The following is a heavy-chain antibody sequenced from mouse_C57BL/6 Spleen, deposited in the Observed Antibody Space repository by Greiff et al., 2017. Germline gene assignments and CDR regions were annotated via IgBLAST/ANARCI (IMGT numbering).Heavy chain of an antibody. J-gene: IGHJ4*01. CDR1: GFTFSDYG. CDR3: ARPGVTTYYAMDY. D-gene: IGHD2-12*01. V-gene: IGHV5-17*01. CDR2: ISSGSSTI. Sequence: EVQGVESGGGLVKPGGSLKLSCAASGFTFSDYGMHWVRQAPEKGLEWVAYISSGSSTIDYADTVKGRFTISRDNAKNTLFLQMTSLRSEDTAMYYCARPGVTTYYAMDYWGQGTSVTVSS.